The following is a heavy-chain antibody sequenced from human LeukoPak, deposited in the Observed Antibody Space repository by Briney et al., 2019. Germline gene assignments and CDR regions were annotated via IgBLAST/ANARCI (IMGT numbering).Heavy chain of an antibody. D-gene: IGHD3-3*01. Sequence: GGSLRLSCAASGFTFSSYGMHWVRQAPGKGLEWVAVIWYDGSNKYYADSVKGRFTISRDNSKNTLYLQMNSLRAEDTAVYYCAKDPPTYYDFWSGYYHFDYWGQGTLVTVSS. J-gene: IGHJ4*02. CDR1: GFTFSSYG. CDR3: AKDPPTYYDFWSGYYHFDY. CDR2: IWYDGSNK. V-gene: IGHV3-33*06.